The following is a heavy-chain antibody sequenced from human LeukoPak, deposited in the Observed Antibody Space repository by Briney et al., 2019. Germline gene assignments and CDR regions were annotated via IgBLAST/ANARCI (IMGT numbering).Heavy chain of an antibody. Sequence: SETLSLTCAVYGGSFSGYYWSWIRQPPGKGLEWIGEINHSGSTNYNPSLKSRVTISVDTSKNQFSLKLSSVTAADTAVYYCARGSGDGYNRFDLWGRGTLVTVSS. CDR2: INHSGST. CDR3: ARGSGDGYNRFDL. D-gene: IGHD5-24*01. J-gene: IGHJ2*01. CDR1: GGSFSGYY. V-gene: IGHV4-34*01.